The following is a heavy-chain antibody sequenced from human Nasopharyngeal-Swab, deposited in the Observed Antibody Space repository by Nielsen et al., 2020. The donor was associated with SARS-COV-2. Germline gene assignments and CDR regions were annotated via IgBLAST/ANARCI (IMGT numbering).Heavy chain of an antibody. D-gene: IGHD3-10*01. Sequence: GESLKISCAASGFTFSSYGMHWVRQAPGKGPEWVAVIWYDGSNKYYADSAKGRFTISRDNSKNTLYLQMNSLRAEDTAVYYCARDFPFGGDVVYWGQGTLVTVSS. CDR3: ARDFPFGGDVVY. CDR2: IWYDGSNK. V-gene: IGHV3-33*01. CDR1: GFTFSSYG. J-gene: IGHJ4*02.